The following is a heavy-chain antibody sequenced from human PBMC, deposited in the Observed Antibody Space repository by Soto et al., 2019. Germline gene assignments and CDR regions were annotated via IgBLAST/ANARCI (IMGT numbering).Heavy chain of an antibody. V-gene: IGHV3-30*18. D-gene: IGHD2-15*01. CDR3: PKDRARYCGGGSCYSIFDY. Sequence: QVQLVESGGGVVQPGRSLRLSCAASGFTFSSYGMHWVRQAPGKGLEWVAVISYDGSNKYYADSVKGRFTISRDNSKSTLYLQMNSPRAEDTAVYYCPKDRARYCGGGSCYSIFDYWGQGTLVTVSS. CDR2: ISYDGSNK. CDR1: GFTFSSYG. J-gene: IGHJ4*02.